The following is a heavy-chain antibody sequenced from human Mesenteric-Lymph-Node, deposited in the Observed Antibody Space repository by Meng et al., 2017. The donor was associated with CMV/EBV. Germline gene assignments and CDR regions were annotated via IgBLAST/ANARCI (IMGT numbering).Heavy chain of an antibody. CDR2: IWYDGSNK. CDR1: GFIFRSYG. J-gene: IGHJ4*02. V-gene: IGHV3-33*06. CDR3: AKGYNWNYYFDF. Sequence: GESLKISCAASGFIFRSYGIYWVRQAPGKGLEWVAVIWYDGSNKYYADSVKGRFTISRDNSKNMLYLEMNSLRAEDTAVYYCAKGYNWNYYFDFWGQGTLVTVSS. D-gene: IGHD1-7*01.